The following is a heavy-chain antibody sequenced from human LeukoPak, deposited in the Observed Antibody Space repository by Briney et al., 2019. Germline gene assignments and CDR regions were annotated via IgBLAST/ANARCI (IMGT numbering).Heavy chain of an antibody. CDR1: GYTFTSYY. D-gene: IGHD1-20*01. V-gene: IGHV1-46*01. Sequence: ASVKVSCKASGYTFTSYYMHWVRQAPGQGLEWMGIINPSGGSTSYAQKFQGRVTMTRGTSTSTVYMELSSLRSEDTAVYYCARAARRRITGTTGSYYYYGMDVWGQGTTVTVSS. CDR3: ARAARRRITGTTGSYYYYGMDV. CDR2: INPSGGST. J-gene: IGHJ6*02.